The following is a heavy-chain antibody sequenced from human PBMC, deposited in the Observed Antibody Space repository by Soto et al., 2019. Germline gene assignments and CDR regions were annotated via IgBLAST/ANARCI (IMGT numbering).Heavy chain of an antibody. J-gene: IGHJ4*02. CDR1: GFTFSSYG. D-gene: IGHD3-3*01. Sequence: QVQLVESGGGVVQPGRSLRLSCAASGFTFSSYGMHWVRQAPGKGLEWVAVISYDGSNKYYADSVNGRFTISRDNSKNTLYLQMNSLRAEDTAVYYCAKDQLEYYDFWSGYYPQTDYWGQGTLVTVSS. CDR2: ISYDGSNK. CDR3: AKDQLEYYDFWSGYYPQTDY. V-gene: IGHV3-30*18.